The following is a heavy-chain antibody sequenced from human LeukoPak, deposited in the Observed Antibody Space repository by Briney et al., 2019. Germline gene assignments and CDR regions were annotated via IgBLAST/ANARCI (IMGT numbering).Heavy chain of an antibody. J-gene: IGHJ3*02. CDR2: FDPEDGET. CDR3: ATHTISGVVTYASLI. D-gene: IGHD3-3*01. Sequence: ASVKVSCKLSGYTGIELSMHSVRQVPGKGGEWMGGFDPEDGETKYAQKFQGRVTMTEDTSTDTAYMDLSRLTSEDTAVYYCATHTISGVVTYASLIWGRGTLVTVSS. CDR1: GYTGIELS. V-gene: IGHV1-24*01.